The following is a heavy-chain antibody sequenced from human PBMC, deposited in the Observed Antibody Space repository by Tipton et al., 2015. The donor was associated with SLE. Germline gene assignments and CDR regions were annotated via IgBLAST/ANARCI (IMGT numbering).Heavy chain of an antibody. CDR2: ISYDGSNK. CDR1: GFAFSSYA. J-gene: IGHJ4*02. D-gene: IGHD3-22*01. V-gene: IGHV3-30*04. Sequence: SLRLSCAASGFAFSSYAMHWVRQAPGKGLEWVAVISYDGSNKYYADSVKGLFTISRDNAKNSLYLQMNSLRAEDTAVYYCARARGTRYYDSSGYYFDYWGQGTLVTVSS. CDR3: ARARGTRYYDSSGYYFDY.